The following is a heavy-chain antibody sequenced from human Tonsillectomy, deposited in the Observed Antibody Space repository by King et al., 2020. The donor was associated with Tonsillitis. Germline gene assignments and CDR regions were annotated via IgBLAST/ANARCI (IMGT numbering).Heavy chain of an antibody. V-gene: IGHV3-74*03. CDR2: INTDGSSI. CDR3: ACARDSYSGLDV. CDR1: GFTFSSYW. Sequence: VQLVESGGGLVQPGGSLRLSCAASGFTFSSYWMHWVRQAPGKGLVWVSRINTDGSSITYADSVKGRFTISRDNAKNTLYLQMNSLRAEDTAVYYVACARDSYSGLDVWGQGTTVTVSS. J-gene: IGHJ6*02.